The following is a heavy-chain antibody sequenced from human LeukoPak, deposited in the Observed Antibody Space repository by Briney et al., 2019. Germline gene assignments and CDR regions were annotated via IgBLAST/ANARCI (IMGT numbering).Heavy chain of an antibody. CDR3: ARYYYDSSGLFP. V-gene: IGHV4-59*11. D-gene: IGHD3-22*01. CDR1: GGSISSHY. Sequence: SETLSLTCTVSGGSISSHYWSWIRQPPGKGLEWIGYIYYSGSTNYNPSLKSRVTISIDTSKNQFSLKLSSVTAADTAVYYCARYYYDSSGLFPWGQGTLVTVSS. J-gene: IGHJ5*02. CDR2: IYYSGST.